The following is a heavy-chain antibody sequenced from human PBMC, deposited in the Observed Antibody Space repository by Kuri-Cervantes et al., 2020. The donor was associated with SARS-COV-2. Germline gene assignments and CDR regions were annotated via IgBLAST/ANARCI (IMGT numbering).Heavy chain of an antibody. V-gene: IGHV1-69*04. D-gene: IGHD6-19*01. CDR2: IIPILGTA. CDR3: APYGGERIAVAG. Sequence: SVKVSCKASGGTFSSYAISWVRQAPGQGLEWMGRIIPILGTANYAQKFQGRVTITADKSTSTAYMELSSLRSEDTVVYYCAPYGGERIAVAGWGQGTLVTVSS. CDR1: GGTFSSYA. J-gene: IGHJ4*02.